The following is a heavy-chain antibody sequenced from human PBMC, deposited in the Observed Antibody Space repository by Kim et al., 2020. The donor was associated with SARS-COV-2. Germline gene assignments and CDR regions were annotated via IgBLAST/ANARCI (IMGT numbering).Heavy chain of an antibody. J-gene: IGHJ6*02. Sequence: YADSVKGRFTISRDNSKNTLYLQMNSLRAEDTAVYYCAKHLYYYYYGMDVWGQGTTVTVSS. V-gene: IGHV3-23*01. CDR3: AKHLYYYYYGMDV.